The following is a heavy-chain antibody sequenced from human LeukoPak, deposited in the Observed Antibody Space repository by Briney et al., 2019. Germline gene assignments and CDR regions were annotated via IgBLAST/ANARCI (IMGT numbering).Heavy chain of an antibody. D-gene: IGHD5/OR15-5a*01. CDR1: GGSLSSGRYY. CDR2: IYISGST. J-gene: IGHJ6*03. CDR3: ARDVLSHSYYYMDV. V-gene: IGHV4-61*02. Sequence: SETLSLTCTVSGGSLSSGRYYWSWIRQTAVKGPQWIGRIYISGSTNYSPSLKSRVTISLDTSNNQFSLNLSSVTAADTAVYYCARDVLSHSYYYMDVWGKGTTVTVSS.